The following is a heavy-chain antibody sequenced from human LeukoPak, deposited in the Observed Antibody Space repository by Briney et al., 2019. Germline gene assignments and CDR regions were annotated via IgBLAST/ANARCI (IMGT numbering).Heavy chain of an antibody. D-gene: IGHD6-19*01. CDR2: ISSSGSYI. Sequence: GGSLRLSCAASGFTFSSYSMNWVRQAPGKGLEWVSSISSSGSYIYYADSVKGRFTISRDNAKNSLYLQMNSLRAEDTAVYYCARDSSGPGAFDYWGQGTLVTVSS. J-gene: IGHJ4*02. CDR3: ARDSSGPGAFDY. V-gene: IGHV3-21*01. CDR1: GFTFSSYS.